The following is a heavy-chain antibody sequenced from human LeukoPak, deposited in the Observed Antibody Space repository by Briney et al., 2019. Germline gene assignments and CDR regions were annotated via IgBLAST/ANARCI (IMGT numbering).Heavy chain of an antibody. CDR3: ARAGVYRAARGYYYMDV. D-gene: IGHD6-6*01. Sequence: ASVKVSCKAFGYTLTSDDINWVRQATGQGLEWMGWMNPNSGNTGYAQKFQGRVTMTRDTSISTAYMELSSLRSEDTAVYYCARAGVYRAARGYYYMDVWGKGTTVTVSS. CDR2: MNPNSGNT. CDR1: GYTLTSDD. J-gene: IGHJ6*03. V-gene: IGHV1-8*01.